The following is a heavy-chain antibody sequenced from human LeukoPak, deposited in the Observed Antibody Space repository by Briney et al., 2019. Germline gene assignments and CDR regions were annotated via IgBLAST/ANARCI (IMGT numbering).Heavy chain of an antibody. CDR2: ISWNSGSI. Sequence: PGGSLRLSCAASGFTFDDYAMHSVRQAPGKGLEWVSGISWNSGSIGYADSVKGRFTISRDNAKNSLYLQMNSLRAEDTALYYCAKADYDSSGYYPSPLDYWGQGTLVTVSS. J-gene: IGHJ4*02. CDR1: GFTFDDYA. V-gene: IGHV3-9*01. D-gene: IGHD3-22*01. CDR3: AKADYDSSGYYPSPLDY.